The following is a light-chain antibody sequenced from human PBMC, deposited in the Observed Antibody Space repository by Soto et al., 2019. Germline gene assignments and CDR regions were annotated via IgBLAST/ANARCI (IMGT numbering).Light chain of an antibody. J-gene: IGLJ3*02. CDR1: SSDVGGYNY. CDR2: DVS. V-gene: IGLV2-11*01. Sequence: QSALTQPRSVSGSPGQSVTISCTGTSSDVGGYNYVSWYQQHPGKAPKLVIYDVSKRPSGVPDRFSGSKSGNTASLTISGRQAEDEADYYCCSYAGTSLGVFGGATKLTV. CDR3: CSYAGTSLGV.